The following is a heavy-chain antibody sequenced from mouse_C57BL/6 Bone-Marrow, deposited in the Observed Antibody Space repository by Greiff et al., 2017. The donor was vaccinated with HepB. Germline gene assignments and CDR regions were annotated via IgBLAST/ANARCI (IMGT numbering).Heavy chain of an antibody. J-gene: IGHJ1*03. CDR2: INPSSGYT. CDR3: ARPFYGSSWYFDV. V-gene: IGHV1-7*01. Sequence: QVQLQQSGAELAKPGASVKLSCKASGYTFTSYWMHWVKQRPGQGLEWIGYINPSSGYTKYNQKFKDKATLTADKSSSTAYMQLSSLTYEDSAVYYCARPFYGSSWYFDVWGTGTTVTVSS. CDR1: GYTFTSYW. D-gene: IGHD1-1*01.